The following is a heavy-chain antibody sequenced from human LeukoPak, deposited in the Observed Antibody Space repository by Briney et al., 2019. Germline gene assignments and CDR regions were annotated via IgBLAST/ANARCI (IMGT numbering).Heavy chain of an antibody. CDR3: ARAVQNYDILTGYYPYYFDY. Sequence: GAPVKVSCKASGYTFTGYYMHWVRQAPGQGLEWMGWINPNSGGTNYAQKFQGRVTMSRDTSISTAYMELSRLRSDDTAVYYCARAVQNYDILTGYYPYYFDYWGQGTLVTVSS. J-gene: IGHJ4*02. CDR2: INPNSGGT. D-gene: IGHD3-9*01. CDR1: GYTFTGYY. V-gene: IGHV1-2*02.